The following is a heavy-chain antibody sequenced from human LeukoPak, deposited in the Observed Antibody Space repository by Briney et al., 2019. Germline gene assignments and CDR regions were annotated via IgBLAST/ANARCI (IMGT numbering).Heavy chain of an antibody. CDR1: GFTFSSYA. CDR3: AKARGSSSWYYFDY. V-gene: IGHV3-23*01. J-gene: IGHJ4*02. D-gene: IGHD6-13*01. CDR2: ISGSGGST. Sequence: PGGSLRLSCAASGFTFSSYAMSWVRQAPGKGLEWVSAISGSGGSTYYADSVKGRFTISRDNSKNTLYLQMISLRAEDTAVYYCAKARGSSSWYYFDYWGQGTLVTVSS.